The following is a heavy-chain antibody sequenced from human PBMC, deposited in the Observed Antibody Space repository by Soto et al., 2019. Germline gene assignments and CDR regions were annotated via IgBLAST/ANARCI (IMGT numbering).Heavy chain of an antibody. D-gene: IGHD3-10*01. J-gene: IGHJ6*03. CDR3: ARHRDLRGYYYYMDV. Sequence: SETLSLTCTVSGGSISSSSYYWGWIRQPPGKGLEWIGSIYYSGSTYYNPSLKSRVTISVDTSKNQFSLKLSSVTAADTAVYYCARHRDLRGYYYYMDVWGKGTTVTVSS. CDR2: IYYSGST. CDR1: GGSISSSSYY. V-gene: IGHV4-39*01.